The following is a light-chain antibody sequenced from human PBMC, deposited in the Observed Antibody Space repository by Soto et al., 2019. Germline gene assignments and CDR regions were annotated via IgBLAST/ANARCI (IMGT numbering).Light chain of an antibody. CDR1: SSDVGGYNY. CDR3: SSYTGSSTLVV. J-gene: IGLJ2*01. Sequence: QSVLTQPASVSGSLGQSITISCTGTSSDVGGYNYVSWYQQHPGKAPKLMIYEVSNRPSGVSHRFSGSKSGNTASLTISGLQAEDEADYYCSSYTGSSTLVVFGGGTQLTVL. CDR2: EVS. V-gene: IGLV2-14*01.